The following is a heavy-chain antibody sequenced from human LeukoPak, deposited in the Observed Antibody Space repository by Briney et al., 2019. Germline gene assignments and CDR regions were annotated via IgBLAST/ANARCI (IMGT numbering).Heavy chain of an antibody. J-gene: IGHJ4*02. Sequence: ASVKVSCKASGYAFTGYYMHWVRQAPGQGLEWMGGTIPLFGTASYAQKFQGRVTMTRDMSTSTVYMELSRLRSDDTAVYYCARVKVAIQLWLGFHYWGQGTLVTVSS. CDR1: GYAFTGYY. CDR3: ARVKVAIQLWLGFHY. CDR2: TIPLFGTA. D-gene: IGHD5-18*01. V-gene: IGHV1-2*02.